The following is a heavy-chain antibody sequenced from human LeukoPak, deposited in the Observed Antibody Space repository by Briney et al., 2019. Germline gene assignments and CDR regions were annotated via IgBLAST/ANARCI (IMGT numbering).Heavy chain of an antibody. V-gene: IGHV3-20*04. J-gene: IGHJ3*02. CDR2: INWNGGST. CDR1: GFTFDDFDDYG. CDR3: AKAEGGSDAFDI. Sequence: GGSLRLSCAASGFTFDDFDDYGMNWVRQVPGKGLEWVSGINWNGGSTGYADSVKGRFTISRDNTKKYVYLQMNSLRAEDTALYYCAKAEGGSDAFDIWGQGTMVTVSS. D-gene: IGHD3-10*01.